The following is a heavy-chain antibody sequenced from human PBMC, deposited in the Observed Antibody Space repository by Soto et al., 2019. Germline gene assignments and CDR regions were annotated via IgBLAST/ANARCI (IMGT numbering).Heavy chain of an antibody. J-gene: IGHJ4*02. CDR1: GFSLSTAVG. Sequence: SGPTLVNPTQTVTLTCTFSGFSLSTAVGVGWIRQPPGKALEWLVVIYRDDDKRYSPSLKSRLTITKDTSKNQVVLTMTNMDPVDTATYYCAHINVYDPYLYYWGRGTLVTVSS. D-gene: IGHD5-12*01. CDR3: AHINVYDPYLYY. CDR2: IYRDDDK. V-gene: IGHV2-5*02.